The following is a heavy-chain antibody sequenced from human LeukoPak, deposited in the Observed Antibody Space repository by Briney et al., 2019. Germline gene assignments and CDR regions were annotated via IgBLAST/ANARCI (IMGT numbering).Heavy chain of an antibody. V-gene: IGHV3-11*01. J-gene: IGHJ4*02. CDR1: RFTFSTYA. D-gene: IGHD3-22*01. Sequence: GGSLRLSCAASRFTFSTYAMSWIRQAPGKGLEWVSYISSSGSTIYYADSVKGRFTISRDNAKNSLYLQMNSLRAEDTAVYYCARDSKSYDSSGSFDYWGQGTLVTVSS. CDR2: ISSSGSTI. CDR3: ARDSKSYDSSGSFDY.